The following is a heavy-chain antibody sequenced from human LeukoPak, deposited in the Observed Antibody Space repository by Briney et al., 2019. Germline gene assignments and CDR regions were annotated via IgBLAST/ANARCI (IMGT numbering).Heavy chain of an antibody. V-gene: IGHV3-7*01. J-gene: IGHJ4*02. CDR2: IKQDNSEI. Sequence: EGSLRLSCAASGFTFSTYWMTWVRQAPGKGLEWVANIKQDNSEIYYVDSVKGRFTISRDNAKNSLYLQMNSLRDEDTAVYYCARDNNRPDYWGQGTLVTVSS. D-gene: IGHD2/OR15-2a*01. CDR1: GFTFSTYW. CDR3: ARDNNRPDY.